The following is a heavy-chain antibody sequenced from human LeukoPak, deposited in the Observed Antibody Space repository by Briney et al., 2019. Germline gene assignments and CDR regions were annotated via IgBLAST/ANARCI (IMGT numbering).Heavy chain of an antibody. Sequence: SQTLSLTCTVSGVSISSGGYYWSWIRQHPGKGLEWIGYIYHSGSTYYNPSLTSRVTISIDTSKNQFSLKLSSVTAADTAVYFCARRSDYYDGSRYYYCFDFWGQGTLVTVSS. CDR2: IYHSGST. CDR1: GVSISSGGYY. D-gene: IGHD3-22*01. V-gene: IGHV4-31*03. J-gene: IGHJ4*02. CDR3: ARRSDYYDGSRYYYCFDF.